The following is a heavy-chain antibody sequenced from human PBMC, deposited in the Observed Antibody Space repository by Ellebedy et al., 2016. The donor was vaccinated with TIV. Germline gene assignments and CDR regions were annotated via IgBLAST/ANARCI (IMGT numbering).Heavy chain of an antibody. Sequence: GESLKISCAASGFTFSTYAMSWVRQAPGKGLECVSGISGTGGSAYYAASVKGRFTISRDNSRYTVFLQMNNLRAEDTAIYYCAKYREENEYHSGAYSSAFDSWGQGTMVTVSS. CDR3: AKYREENEYHSGAYSSAFDS. J-gene: IGHJ3*02. CDR1: GFTFSTYA. CDR2: ISGTGGSA. V-gene: IGHV3-23*01. D-gene: IGHD3-22*01.